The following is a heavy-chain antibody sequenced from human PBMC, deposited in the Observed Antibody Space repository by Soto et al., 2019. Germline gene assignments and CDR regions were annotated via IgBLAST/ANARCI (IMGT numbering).Heavy chain of an antibody. Sequence: QVKLQEPGPGLGKPSETLSLTCTVSGGSISSYYWGWIRQPPGRGLEWIGYIYYSGSTNYNPSLKSRVTISVDTSKNQFSLKLSSVTAADTAVYYCARIVVAGYDAFDIWGQGTMVTVSS. D-gene: IGHD2-21*01. CDR2: IYYSGST. CDR3: ARIVVAGYDAFDI. J-gene: IGHJ3*02. CDR1: GGSISSYY. V-gene: IGHV4-59*01.